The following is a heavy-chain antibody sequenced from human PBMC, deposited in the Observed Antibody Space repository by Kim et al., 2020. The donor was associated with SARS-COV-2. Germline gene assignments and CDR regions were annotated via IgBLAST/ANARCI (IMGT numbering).Heavy chain of an antibody. J-gene: IGHJ4*02. V-gene: IGHV3-23*01. Sequence: SDSGSRTHYADSVKGRYTISRDNSKNALYLQLNSLRAEDTAVYYCSASDYWGQGTLVTVSS. CDR3: SASDY. CDR2: SDSGSRT.